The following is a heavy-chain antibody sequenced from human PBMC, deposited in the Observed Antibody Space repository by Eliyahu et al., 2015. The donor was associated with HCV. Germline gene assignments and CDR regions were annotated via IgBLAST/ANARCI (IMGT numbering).Heavy chain of an antibody. J-gene: IGHJ4*02. CDR3: ASEGATAGGY. V-gene: IGHV1-3*01. Sequence: SQKFQGRVTITRDTSASTAYMELSSLRSEDTAVYYCASEGATAGGYWGQGTLVTVSS. D-gene: IGHD1-26*01.